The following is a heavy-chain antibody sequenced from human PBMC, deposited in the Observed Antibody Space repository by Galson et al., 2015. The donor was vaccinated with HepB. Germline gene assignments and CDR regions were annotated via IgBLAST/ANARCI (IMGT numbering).Heavy chain of an antibody. CDR3: ARGVVITFDY. V-gene: IGHV4-34*01. Sequence: LSLTCAVYGGSFSGYYWSWIRQPPWKGLEWIGEINHSGSTNYNPSLKSRVTISVDTSKNQFSLKLSSVTAADTAVYYCARGVVITFDYWGQGTLVTVSS. CDR2: INHSGST. J-gene: IGHJ4*02. CDR1: GGSFSGYY. D-gene: IGHD3-22*01.